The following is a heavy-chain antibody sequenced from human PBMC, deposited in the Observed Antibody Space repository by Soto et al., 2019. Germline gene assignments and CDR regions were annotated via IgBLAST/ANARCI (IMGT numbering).Heavy chain of an antibody. CDR2: INPNSGDT. J-gene: IGHJ3*02. Sequence: QVHLVQSGAEVKEPGASVRVSCKASGYSFTGYYLHWLRQAPGQGLEWMGWINPNSGDTNCRVTMTRDTSITTAYMELSRLRSDDTAVYYCGRDVKHAFDIWGQGTVVTVSS. V-gene: IGHV1-2*02. CDR1: GYSFTGYY. CDR3: GRDVKHAFDI.